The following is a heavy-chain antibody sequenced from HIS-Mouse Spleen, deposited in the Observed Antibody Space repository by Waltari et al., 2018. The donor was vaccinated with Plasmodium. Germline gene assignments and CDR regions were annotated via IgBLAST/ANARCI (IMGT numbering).Heavy chain of an antibody. D-gene: IGHD6-13*01. CDR1: GFPFSIHW. J-gene: IGHJ2*01. CDR3: ASSWYWYFDL. CDR2: IKQDGSEK. Sequence: EVQLVESGGGLVQPGVSLRLSCVAHGFPFSIHWMSWVRQDPGKGLEWVANIKQDGSEKYYVDSVKGRFTISRDNAKNSLYLQMNSLRAEDTAVYYCASSWYWYFDLWGRGTLVTVSS. V-gene: IGHV3-7*01.